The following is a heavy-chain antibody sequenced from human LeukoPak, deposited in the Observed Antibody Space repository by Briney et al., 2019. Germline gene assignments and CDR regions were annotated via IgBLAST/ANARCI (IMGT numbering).Heavy chain of an antibody. CDR3: ARKLTMVRGVISSFSY. J-gene: IGHJ4*02. CDR2: MNPNSGNT. V-gene: IGHV1-8*01. Sequence: GASVKVSCKASGYTFTSYDINWVRQATGQGLEWMGWMNPNSGNTGCAQKFQGRVTMTRNTSISTAYMELSSLRSEDTAVYYCARKLTMVRGVISSFSYWGQGTLVTVSS. CDR1: GYTFTSYD. D-gene: IGHD3-10*01.